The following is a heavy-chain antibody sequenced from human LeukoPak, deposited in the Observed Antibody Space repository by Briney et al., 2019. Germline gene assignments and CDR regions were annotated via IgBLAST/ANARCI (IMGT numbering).Heavy chain of an antibody. CDR2: IRSSEPRT. CDR1: GFTFNSYA. D-gene: IGHD3-22*01. J-gene: IGHJ4*02. Sequence: GGSLRLSCAASGFTFNSYAMSWVRQAPGKGLEWVSGIRSSEPRTNYADPVKGRFTISRDNSKNTLYLQMNSLRVEDTAVYYCAKADGDYSDSGGSFDYWGQGTLVAVSS. V-gene: IGHV3-23*01. CDR3: AKADGDYSDSGGSFDY.